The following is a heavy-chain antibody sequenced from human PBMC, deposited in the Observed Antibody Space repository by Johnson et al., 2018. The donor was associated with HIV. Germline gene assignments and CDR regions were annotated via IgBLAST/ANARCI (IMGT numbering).Heavy chain of an antibody. CDR1: GFTFSNYA. V-gene: IGHV3-64*01. CDR2: ISSNGGST. CDR3: ARGLSYYDSSGYWSVFDI. Sequence: VQLVESGGGVVQPGRSIRLSCAASGFTFSNYAMHWVRQAPGKGLEYVSAISSNGGSTYYANSVTGRFTISRDNSKKTLFLQMGSLRAEDMALYYCARGLSYYDSSGYWSVFDIWGQGTMVTVSS. J-gene: IGHJ3*02. D-gene: IGHD3-22*01.